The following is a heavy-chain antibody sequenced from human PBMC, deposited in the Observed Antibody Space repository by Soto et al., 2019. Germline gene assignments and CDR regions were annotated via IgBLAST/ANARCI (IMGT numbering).Heavy chain of an antibody. CDR1: GGTFSSYT. V-gene: IGHV1-69*02. J-gene: IGHJ4*02. D-gene: IGHD3-22*01. Sequence: QVQLVQSGAEVKKPGSSVKVSCKASGGTFSSYTISWVRQAPGRGLEWMGRIIPILGIANYAQKFQGRVTITADKSTSTAYMELSSLRSDDTAVYYCARGLHYDSISPDDDWGQGTLVTVSS. CDR3: ARGLHYDSISPDDD. CDR2: IIPILGIA.